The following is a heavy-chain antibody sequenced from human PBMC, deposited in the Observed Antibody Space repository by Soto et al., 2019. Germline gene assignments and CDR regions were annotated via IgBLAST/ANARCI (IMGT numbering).Heavy chain of an antibody. J-gene: IGHJ4*02. Sequence: QVQLVQSGAEVKKSGASVKVSCKASGYTFTSHDINWVRQATGQGLEWLGWMNPNSGNTGYAQKFQGRHTMTRNTAMSTAYMELSSLRYKDTAVYYCARWDYGVYARFDYWGQGTVGAVSS. CDR1: GYTFTSHD. D-gene: IGHD4-17*01. CDR3: ARWDYGVYARFDY. CDR2: MNPNSGNT. V-gene: IGHV1-8*01.